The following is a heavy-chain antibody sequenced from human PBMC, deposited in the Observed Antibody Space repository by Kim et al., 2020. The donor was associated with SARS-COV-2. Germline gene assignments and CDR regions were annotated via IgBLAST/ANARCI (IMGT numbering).Heavy chain of an antibody. CDR3: ARGIDYYDSSIEYAFDI. Sequence: GGSLRLSCAASGFAFSSYDMHWVRQATGKGLEWVSAIGTAGDTYYPGSVKGRFTISRENAKNSLYLQMNSLRAGDTAVYYCARGIDYYDSSIEYAFDIWGQGTMVTVSS. CDR2: IGTAGDT. V-gene: IGHV3-13*04. J-gene: IGHJ3*02. CDR1: GFAFSSYD. D-gene: IGHD3-22*01.